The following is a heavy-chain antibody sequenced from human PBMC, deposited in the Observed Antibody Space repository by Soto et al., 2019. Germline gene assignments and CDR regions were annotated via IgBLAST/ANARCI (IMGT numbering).Heavy chain of an antibody. CDR1: GYTFTAYY. D-gene: IGHD6-13*01. CDR2: INLNSGDT. V-gene: IGHV1-2*02. CDR3: ARDPTSGVAAAGLLNF. J-gene: IGHJ4*02. Sequence: ASVKVSCKDSGYTFTAYYMDWVRQAPGQGLEWMGWINLNSGDTNYAQEFQGRVTMTRDTSISTAYMELSRLRSDDTAVYYCARDPTSGVAAAGLLNFWGQGTLVTVSS.